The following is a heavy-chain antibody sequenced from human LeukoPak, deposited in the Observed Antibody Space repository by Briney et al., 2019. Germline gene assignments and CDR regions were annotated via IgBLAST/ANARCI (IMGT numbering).Heavy chain of an antibody. V-gene: IGHV1-18*01. J-gene: IGHJ6*03. D-gene: IGHD2-2*02. CDR2: ISAYNGNT. Sequence: ASVKVSCKASGYTFTSYGISWVRQAPGQGLEWMGWISAYNGNTNYAQKLQGRVTMTTDTSTSTAYMELRSLRSDDTAVYYCARXXXXXXXAAIGXXXYYXDVWGKGTTVTVSS. CDR1: GYTFTSYG. CDR3: ARXXXXXXXAAIGXXXYYXDV.